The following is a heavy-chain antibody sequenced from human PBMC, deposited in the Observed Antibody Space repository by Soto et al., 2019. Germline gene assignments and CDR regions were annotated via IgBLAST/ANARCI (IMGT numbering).Heavy chain of an antibody. J-gene: IGHJ4*02. CDR2: VYNSGST. Sequence: SETLSLTCTVSGGSISSTYWTWIQKPPGKGVEWIGYVYNSGSTNYNPSLKSRVTISEDTSKSQFSLKVNSMTAADTAVYYCARYRREAVAGYTLDKWGEGILVTVS. V-gene: IGHV4-59*13. D-gene: IGHD6-19*01. CDR1: GGSISSTY. CDR3: ARYRREAVAGYTLDK.